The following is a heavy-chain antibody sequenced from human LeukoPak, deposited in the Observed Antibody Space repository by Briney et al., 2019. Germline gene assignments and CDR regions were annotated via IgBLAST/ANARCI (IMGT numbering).Heavy chain of an antibody. J-gene: IGHJ4*02. CDR1: GGSIRSYY. Sequence: PSETLSLTCTVSGGSIRSYYWSWIRQPPGKGLECFGCFFFGGSTDYNPSLQSRVTISVDTSKNQLSLRVSSVTASDTAVYYCARRRYISGQIDYWGQGTLVTVSS. V-gene: IGHV4-59*08. CDR2: FFFGGST. D-gene: IGHD6-19*01. CDR3: ARRRYISGQIDY.